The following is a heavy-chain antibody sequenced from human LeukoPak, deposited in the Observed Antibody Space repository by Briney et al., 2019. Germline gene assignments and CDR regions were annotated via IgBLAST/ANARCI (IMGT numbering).Heavy chain of an antibody. CDR3: ARGSSTAYSSGWYSAGNPYYYYGMDV. CDR2: INHSGST. J-gene: IGHJ6*02. Sequence: PSETLSLTCAVYGGSFSGYYWSWIRQPPGKGLEWIGEINHSGSTNYNPSLKSRVTISVDTSKNQFSLKLSSVTAADTAVYYCARGSSTAYSSGWYSAGNPYYYYGMDVWGQGTTVTVSS. V-gene: IGHV4-34*01. D-gene: IGHD6-19*01. CDR1: GGSFSGYY.